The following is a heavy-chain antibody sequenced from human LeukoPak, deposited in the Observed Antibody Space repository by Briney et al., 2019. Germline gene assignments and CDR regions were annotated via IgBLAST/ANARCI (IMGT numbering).Heavy chain of an antibody. D-gene: IGHD1-26*01. Sequence: GGSLRLSCAASGLTFDDYAMHWVRQAPGKGLEWVSGISWNSGSIGYADSVKGRFTISRDNAKNSLYLQMNSLRAEDTALYYCAKDFRGDSGSYPLGNWGQGTLVTVSS. CDR2: ISWNSGSI. CDR1: GLTFDDYA. CDR3: AKDFRGDSGSYPLGN. V-gene: IGHV3-9*01. J-gene: IGHJ4*02.